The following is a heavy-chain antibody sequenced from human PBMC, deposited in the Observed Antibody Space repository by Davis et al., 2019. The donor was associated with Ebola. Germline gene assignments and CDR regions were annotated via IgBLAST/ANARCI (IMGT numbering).Heavy chain of an antibody. J-gene: IGHJ3*02. Sequence: GESLKISCVASGFTFGDRAMHWVRQPPGEGLVWVSRVKSDGSSTSYADSVKGRFTISRDNVKNTLYLQMNSLRAEDTAVYYCAREGSEFNDAFDMWGQGTMVTVPS. CDR2: VKSDGSST. D-gene: IGHD3-10*01. V-gene: IGHV3-74*01. CDR3: AREGSEFNDAFDM. CDR1: GFTFGDRA.